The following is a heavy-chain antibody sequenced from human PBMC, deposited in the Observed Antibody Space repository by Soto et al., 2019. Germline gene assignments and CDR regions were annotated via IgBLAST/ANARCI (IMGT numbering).Heavy chain of an antibody. Sequence: ASETLSLTCTVSGGSISSSSYYWGWIRQPPGKGLEWIGSIYYSGSTYYNPSLKSRVTISVDTSKNQFSLKLSSVTAADTAVYYCARHPPRQQQLQGDWFDPWGQGTLVTVSS. D-gene: IGHD6-13*01. J-gene: IGHJ5*02. CDR1: GGSISSSSYY. V-gene: IGHV4-39*01. CDR2: IYYSGST. CDR3: ARHPPRQQQLQGDWFDP.